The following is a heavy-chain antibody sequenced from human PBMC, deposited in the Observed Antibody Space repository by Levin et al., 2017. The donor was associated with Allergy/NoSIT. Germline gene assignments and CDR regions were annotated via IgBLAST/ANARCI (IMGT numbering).Heavy chain of an antibody. J-gene: IGHJ5*02. V-gene: IGHV2-70*13. Sequence: GSGPTLVKAPQTLTLTCTFSGFSLTTKGMCVSWIRQPPGQALEWLGMIDWDDDKYYSTSLKTRLTISKDTSKNQVVLTMTNMDPVDTATYYCARMSYYDGSGDYMGRGWFDPWGQGTLVTVSS. CDR2: IDWDDDK. CDR3: ARMSYYDGSGDYMGRGWFDP. CDR1: GFSLTTKGMC. D-gene: IGHD3-22*01.